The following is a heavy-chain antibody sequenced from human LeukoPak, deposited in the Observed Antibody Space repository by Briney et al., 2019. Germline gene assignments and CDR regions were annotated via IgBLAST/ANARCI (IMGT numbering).Heavy chain of an antibody. V-gene: IGHV4-34*01. CDR2: INHSGST. CDR3: ASGSRSEYFGSGSHDY. CDR1: GGSFSGYY. Sequence: SETLSLTCAVYGGSFSGYYWSWIRQPPGKGLEWIGEINHSGSTNYNPSLKSRVTISVDTSKNQFSLKLSSVTAADTAVYYCASGSRSEYFGSGSHDYWGQGILVTVSS. J-gene: IGHJ4*02. D-gene: IGHD3-10*01.